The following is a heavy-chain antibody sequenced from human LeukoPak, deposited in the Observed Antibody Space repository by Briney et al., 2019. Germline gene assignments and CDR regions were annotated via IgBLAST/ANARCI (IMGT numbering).Heavy chain of an antibody. Sequence: ASVKVSCKASGYTFTSYYMHWVRQAPGQGLEYMGIINPSGGTTTYAQKFQGRVTMTRDTSTSTVYIELSSLRSEDTAVYYCARVVVPATRLDAFDIWGQGSMVTVSS. CDR2: INPSGGTT. J-gene: IGHJ3*02. CDR3: ARVVVPATRLDAFDI. D-gene: IGHD2-15*01. V-gene: IGHV1-46*01. CDR1: GYTFTSYY.